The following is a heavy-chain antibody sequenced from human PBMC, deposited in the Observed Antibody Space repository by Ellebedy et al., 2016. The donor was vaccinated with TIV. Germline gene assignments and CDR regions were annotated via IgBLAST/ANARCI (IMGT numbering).Heavy chain of an antibody. V-gene: IGHV3-49*03. Sequence: GESLKISCTASGFTFGDYAMSWFRQAPGKGLEWVGFIRSKAYGGTTEYAASVKGRFTISRDDSKSIAYLQMNSLKTEDTAVYYCTREEIRGYDFWTSHDAFDIWGQGTMVTVSS. CDR2: IRSKAYGGTT. CDR1: GFTFGDYA. J-gene: IGHJ3*02. D-gene: IGHD3-3*01. CDR3: TREEIRGYDFWTSHDAFDI.